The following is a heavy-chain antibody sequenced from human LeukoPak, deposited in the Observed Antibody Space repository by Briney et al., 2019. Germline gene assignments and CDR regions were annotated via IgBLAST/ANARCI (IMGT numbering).Heavy chain of an antibody. CDR1: GFTFSSFA. D-gene: IGHD4-23*01. V-gene: IGHV3-23*01. CDR3: AKEVFGGGRPHFDY. J-gene: IGHJ4*02. CDR2: INSAAKT. Sequence: PGGSLRLSCVASGFTFSSFAMSWVRQAPGKGLEWVSAINSAAKTFYPDSVQGRFTISRDNSKNTLYLQMNSLRAEDTAVYYCAKEVFGGGRPHFDYWGQGALVTVSS.